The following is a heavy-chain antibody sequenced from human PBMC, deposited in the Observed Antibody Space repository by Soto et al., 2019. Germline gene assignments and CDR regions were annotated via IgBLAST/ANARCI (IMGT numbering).Heavy chain of an antibody. D-gene: IGHD2-2*01. J-gene: IGHJ4*02. V-gene: IGHV1-69*02. CDR3: AAPTSCSSTSCYVFDY. Sequence: SVKVSCKASGGTFSSYTISWVRQAPGQGLEWMGRIIPILGIANYAQKFQGRVTITADKSTSTAYMELSSLRSEDTAVYYCAAPTSCSSTSCYVFDYWGQGTLVTAPQ. CDR1: GGTFSSYT. CDR2: IIPILGIA.